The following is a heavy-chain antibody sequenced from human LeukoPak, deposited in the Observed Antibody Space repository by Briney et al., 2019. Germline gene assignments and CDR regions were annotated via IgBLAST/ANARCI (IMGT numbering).Heavy chain of an antibody. Sequence: PSETLSLICTVSGGSISSYYWSWIRQPAGKGLEWIGRIYTSGSTNYNASLKSRVSMSVDTSKNQFSLKLSSVTAADTAVFYCARENSGSYREFDYWGQGTLVTVSS. J-gene: IGHJ4*02. V-gene: IGHV4-4*07. CDR3: ARENSGSYREFDY. D-gene: IGHD1-26*01. CDR2: IYTSGST. CDR1: GGSISSYY.